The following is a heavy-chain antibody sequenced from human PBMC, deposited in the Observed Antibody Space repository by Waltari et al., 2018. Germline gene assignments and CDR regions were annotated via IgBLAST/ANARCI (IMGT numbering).Heavy chain of an antibody. CDR3: ARVFKQKLYFDY. CDR1: EFIFSTYE. J-gene: IGHJ4*02. CDR2: ISSSGMTT. V-gene: IGHV3-48*03. Sequence: EVQLVESGGGSVPPFGSLRLSCAASEFIFSTYEMNWVPQAPGKGLEWISYISSSGMTTYYADSVKGRFTISRDNAKNSLYLQMDSLTAEDTAVYYCARVFKQKLYFDYWGQGTLVTVSS.